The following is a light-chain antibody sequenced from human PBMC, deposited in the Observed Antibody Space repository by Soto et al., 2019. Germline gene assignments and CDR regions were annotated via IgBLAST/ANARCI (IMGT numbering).Light chain of an antibody. V-gene: IGLV1-40*01. CDR2: GYI. Sequence: QSVLTQPPSVSGAPGQRVTISCTGSSSNIGGGYEVHWYQKLPGTAPKLLIKGYINRPSGVPDRFSGSKSGTSASLAITGLQTEDEAEYFCQSYDNILTYSLFGGGTKLTVL. CDR1: SSNIGGGYE. J-gene: IGLJ2*01. CDR3: QSYDNILTYSL.